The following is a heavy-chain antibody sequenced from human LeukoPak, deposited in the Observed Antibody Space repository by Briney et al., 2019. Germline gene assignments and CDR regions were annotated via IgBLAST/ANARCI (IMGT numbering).Heavy chain of an antibody. V-gene: IGHV4-4*02. CDR3: ARDHTSSDGSIGGDY. D-gene: IGHD2-15*01. CDR2: IYHSGST. Sequence: SETLSLTCAVSGGSISSSNWWSWVRQPPGKGLEWIGEIYHSGSTNYNPSLKSRVTISVDKSKNQFSLKLSSVTAADTAVYYCARDHTSSDGSIGGDYWGQGILVTVSS. CDR1: GGSISSSNW. J-gene: IGHJ4*02.